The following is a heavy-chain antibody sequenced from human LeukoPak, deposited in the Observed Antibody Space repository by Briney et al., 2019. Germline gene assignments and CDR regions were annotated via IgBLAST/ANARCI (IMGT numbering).Heavy chain of an antibody. D-gene: IGHD4-17*01. CDR2: IYTSGST. CDR1: GGSISSYY. CDR3: ARVERTTVTWYWYFDL. Sequence: PSETLSLTCTVSGGSISSYYWSWIRQPAGKGLEWIGRIYTSGSTNYNPSLKSRVTMSVDTSKNQFSLKLSSVTAADTAVYYCARVERTTVTWYWYFDLWGRGTLVTVSS. V-gene: IGHV4-4*07. J-gene: IGHJ2*01.